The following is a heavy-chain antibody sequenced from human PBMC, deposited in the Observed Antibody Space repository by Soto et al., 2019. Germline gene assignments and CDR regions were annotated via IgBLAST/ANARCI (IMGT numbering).Heavy chain of an antibody. V-gene: IGHV3-23*01. CDR3: ATDPRGPDY. Sequence: VHLFESGGGLVQPGGSLKLSCATSGVGFSNYGMSWVRQAPGKGLEWVSGISASGDSTYYADPVKGRFTISGDNSKRTLYLQMNSLRAEDTAIYYCATDPRGPDYWGQGTQVTVS. J-gene: IGHJ4*02. CDR2: ISASGDST. CDR1: GVGFSNYG.